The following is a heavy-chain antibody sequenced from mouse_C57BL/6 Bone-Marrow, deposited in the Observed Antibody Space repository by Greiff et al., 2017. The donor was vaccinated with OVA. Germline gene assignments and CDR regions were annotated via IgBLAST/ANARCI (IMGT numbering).Heavy chain of an antibody. CDR1: GYTFTSYW. CDR3: ARWDYGSSSRYFDV. Sequence: VKLQQPGAELVKPGASVKMSCKASGYTFTSYWITWVKQRPGQGLEWIGDIYPGSGSTNYNEKFKSKATLTVDTSSSTAYMQLSSLTSEDSAVYYCARWDYGSSSRYFDVWGTGTTVTVSS. D-gene: IGHD1-1*01. J-gene: IGHJ1*03. CDR2: IYPGSGST. V-gene: IGHV1-55*01.